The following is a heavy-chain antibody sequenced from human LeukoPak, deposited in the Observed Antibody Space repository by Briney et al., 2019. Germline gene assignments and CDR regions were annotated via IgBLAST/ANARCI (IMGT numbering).Heavy chain of an antibody. CDR1: GFTFSSYA. V-gene: IGHV3-23*01. CDR2: ISGSGGST. CDR3: AYQDRFSSSWYPQFDY. J-gene: IGHJ4*02. D-gene: IGHD6-13*01. Sequence: GGSLRLSCAASGFTFSSYAMSWVRQAPGKGLEWVSAISGSGGSTYYADSVKGRFTISRDNSKNTLYLQMNSLRAEDTAVYYCAYQDRFSSSWYPQFDYWGQGTLVTVSS.